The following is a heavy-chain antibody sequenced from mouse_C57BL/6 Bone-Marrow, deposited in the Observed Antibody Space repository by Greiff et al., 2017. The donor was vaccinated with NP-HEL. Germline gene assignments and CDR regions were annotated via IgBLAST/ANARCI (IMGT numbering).Heavy chain of an antibody. Sequence: QVQLKESGPGLVQPSQSLSITCTVSGFSLTSYGVHWVRQSPGKGLEWLGVIWSGGSTDYNAAFISRLSISKDNSKSQVFFKMNSLQADDTAIYYCARKYGSRKAWFAYWGQGTLVTVSA. CDR1: GFSLTSYG. J-gene: IGHJ3*01. CDR3: ARKYGSRKAWFAY. D-gene: IGHD1-1*01. V-gene: IGHV2-2*01. CDR2: IWSGGST.